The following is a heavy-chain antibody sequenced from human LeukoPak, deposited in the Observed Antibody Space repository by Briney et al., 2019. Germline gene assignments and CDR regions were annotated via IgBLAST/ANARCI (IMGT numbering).Heavy chain of an antibody. Sequence: PGGSLRLSCAASRFTLSNYWMSWVRQAPGKGLVGVSHINADGSATYYAASVKGRFTISRDNARNTLYLQMHSLTAEDTGVYYCVRGALRDCSYTSCTRGNWFDPWGQGTLVTVSS. D-gene: IGHD2-2*01. J-gene: IGHJ5*02. CDR1: RFTLSNYW. V-gene: IGHV3-74*01. CDR3: VRGALRDCSYTSCTRGNWFDP. CDR2: INADGSAT.